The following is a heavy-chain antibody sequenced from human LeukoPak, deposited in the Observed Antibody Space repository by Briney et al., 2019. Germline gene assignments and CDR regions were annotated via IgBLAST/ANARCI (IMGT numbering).Heavy chain of an antibody. Sequence: GGPLRLSCAASGFTFRSYEMNWVRQAPGKGLEWVSYITSSGSTIYYADSVKGRFTISRDNAKNSLYLQMNSLRAEDTAVYYCARANYYDISGYDYWGQGTLVTVSS. V-gene: IGHV3-48*03. CDR3: ARANYYDISGYDY. J-gene: IGHJ4*02. CDR2: ITSSGSTI. D-gene: IGHD3-22*01. CDR1: GFTFRSYE.